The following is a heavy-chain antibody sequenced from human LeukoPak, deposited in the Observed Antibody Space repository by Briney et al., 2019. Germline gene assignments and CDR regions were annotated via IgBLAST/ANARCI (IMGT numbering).Heavy chain of an antibody. CDR3: ARDMTAFRGGNPFDL. CDR2: LSAGVT. CDR1: GFTFSTFA. J-gene: IGHJ4*02. Sequence: GGSLRLSCAASGFTFSTFAMSWVRQAPGMGLEWVSALSAGVTHYADSVRGRFSIFAADSENTVYLQMNSLGAEDTAVYYCARDMTAFRGGNPFDLWGQGTLVTVSS. D-gene: IGHD4-23*01. V-gene: IGHV3-23*01.